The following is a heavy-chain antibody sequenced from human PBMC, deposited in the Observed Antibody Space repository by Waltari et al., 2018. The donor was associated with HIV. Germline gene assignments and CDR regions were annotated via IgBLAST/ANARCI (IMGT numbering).Heavy chain of an antibody. CDR2: ISSSSTYI. J-gene: IGHJ4*02. V-gene: IGHV3-21*01. CDR1: EFTFSSYS. CDR3: ARKGPGAAAHHFDY. D-gene: IGHD3-10*01. Sequence: EVQLVESGGGLVKPGGSLRLSCAASEFTFSSYSMNWVRQAPGKGLEWVSSISSSSTYIFYADSVKGRFTISRDNARNSLYVQMNSLRAEDTAVYYCARKGPGAAAHHFDYWGQGTLVTVSS.